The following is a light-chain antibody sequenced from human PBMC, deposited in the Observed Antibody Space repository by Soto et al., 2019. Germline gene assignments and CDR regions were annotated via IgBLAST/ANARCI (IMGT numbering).Light chain of an antibody. V-gene: IGLV2-11*01. CDR2: DGS. Sequence: QSALTQPRSVSGSPGQSVTISCTGTSSDVGGYKYVSWYQQHPGKVPNRIIYDGSERPSGVPDRFSGSKSGNTASLSISGLQAEDEADYYCCSYAGSYTVLFGGGTKLTVL. CDR1: SSDVGGYKY. J-gene: IGLJ2*01. CDR3: CSYAGSYTVL.